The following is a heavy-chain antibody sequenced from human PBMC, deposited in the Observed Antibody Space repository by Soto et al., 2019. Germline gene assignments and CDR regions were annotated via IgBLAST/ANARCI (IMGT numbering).Heavy chain of an antibody. D-gene: IGHD2-15*01. CDR3: ARWGCSGTNCNLNQRSYDL. CDR1: GVIFNEYG. V-gene: IGHV3-33*03. J-gene: IGHJ4*02. CDR2: IWYDGSNK. Sequence: PGGSLRLSCAASGVIFNEYGMHWVRQAPGKGLEWVAVIWYDGSNKYYADSVKGRFTISRDNSKNTMSLQMNNLRAEDTAVYYCARWGCSGTNCNLNQRSYDLWGQGTLVTVSS.